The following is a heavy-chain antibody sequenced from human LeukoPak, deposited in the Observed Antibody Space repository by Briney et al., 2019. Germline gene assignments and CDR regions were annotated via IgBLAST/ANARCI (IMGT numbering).Heavy chain of an antibody. V-gene: IGHV4-34*01. CDR3: ARDRSGWIARWYFDL. CDR2: INHSGST. CDR1: GGSFSGYY. Sequence: SETLSLTCAVYGGSFSGYYWSWIRQPPGKGLEWIGEINHSGSTNYNPSLKSRVTISVDTSKNQFSLKLSSVTAADTAVYYCARDRSGWIARWYFDLWGRGTLVTVSS. D-gene: IGHD3-22*01. J-gene: IGHJ2*01.